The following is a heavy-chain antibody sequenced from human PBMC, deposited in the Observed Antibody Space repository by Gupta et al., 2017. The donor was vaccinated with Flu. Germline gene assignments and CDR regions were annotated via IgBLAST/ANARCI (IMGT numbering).Heavy chain of an antibody. CDR2: INHSGST. CDR1: GGSFRGYY. Sequence: QVQLQQWGAGLLKPSETLSLTCAVYGGSFRGYYWSWIRQPPGKGLEWIGEINHSGSTNYNPSFKSRVTISADTSKNQVSLKLTSVTAADTAVYYCARGPRGAAAGWFDPWGQGTLVTVSS. J-gene: IGHJ5*02. V-gene: IGHV4-34*02. D-gene: IGHD6-13*01. CDR3: ARGPRGAAAGWFDP.